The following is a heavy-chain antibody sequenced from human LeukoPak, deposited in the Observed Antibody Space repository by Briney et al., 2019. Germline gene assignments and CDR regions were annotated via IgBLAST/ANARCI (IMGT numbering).Heavy chain of an antibody. D-gene: IGHD1-26*01. CDR1: GYSMSSGYY. CDR3: ASRDSGSYRGFDH. V-gene: IGHV4-38-2*02. J-gene: IGHJ4*02. Sequence: PSETLSLTCTVSGYSMSSGYYWGWIRQPPGKGLQWIGSIFHSGNSYYNPSLKSRVTISVDTSKDQFSLKLNSVTAADTAVYYCASRDSGSYRGFDHWGQGTLVTVSP. CDR2: IFHSGNS.